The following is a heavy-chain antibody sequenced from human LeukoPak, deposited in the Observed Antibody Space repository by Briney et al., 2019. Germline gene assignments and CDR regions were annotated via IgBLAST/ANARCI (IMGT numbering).Heavy chain of an antibody. V-gene: IGHV3-23*01. D-gene: IGHD6-13*01. Sequence: ISVSGSTAYYVDSVKGRFTISRDNSKNTLYLQMNSLRVEDTAVYYCAKDRSSSSWYVYFGMDVWGQGTTVTVSS. CDR2: ISVSGSTA. CDR3: AKDRSSSSWYVYFGMDV. J-gene: IGHJ6*02.